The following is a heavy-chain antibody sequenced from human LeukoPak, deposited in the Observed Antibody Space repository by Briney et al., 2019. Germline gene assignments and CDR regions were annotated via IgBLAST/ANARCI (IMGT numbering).Heavy chain of an antibody. D-gene: IGHD4-23*01. CDR2: ISAYNGNT. Sequence: ASVTVSFKASGGTLSSYAISWVRQAPGQGLEWMGWISAYNGNTNCAQKLQGRVTMTTDTSTSTAYMELRSLRSDDTAVYYCARGTRGVNSPYFDYWGQGTLVTVSS. J-gene: IGHJ4*02. V-gene: IGHV1-18*01. CDR3: ARGTRGVNSPYFDY. CDR1: GGTLSSYA.